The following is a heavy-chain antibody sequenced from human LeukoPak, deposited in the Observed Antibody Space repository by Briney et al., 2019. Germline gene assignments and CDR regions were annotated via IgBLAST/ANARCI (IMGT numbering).Heavy chain of an antibody. J-gene: IGHJ3*02. CDR3: ARDPRAPPGVFDI. V-gene: IGHV4-59*01. CDR1: GGSISSYY. Sequence: SETLSLTCTVSGGSISSYYWSWIRQPPGKGLEWIGYIYYSGSTNYNPSLKSRVTISVDTSKNQFSLKLSSVTAADTAVYYCARDPRAPPGVFDIWGQGTMVTVSS. D-gene: IGHD2-8*01. CDR2: IYYSGST.